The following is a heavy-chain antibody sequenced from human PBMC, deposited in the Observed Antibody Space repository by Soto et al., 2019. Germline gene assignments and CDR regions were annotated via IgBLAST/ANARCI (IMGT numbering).Heavy chain of an antibody. D-gene: IGHD3-10*01. CDR2: ISAYNGNT. V-gene: IGHV1-18*04. Sequence: QVQLVQSGAEVKKPGASVKVSCKASGYTFTSYGISWVRQAPGQGLEWMGWISAYNGNTNYAQKLQGRVTMTTDTSTSTAYMELRGLRSDDTAVYYCARDRTIYGSGSYYNPGWFDPWGQGTLVTVSS. CDR3: ARDRTIYGSGSYYNPGWFDP. CDR1: GYTFTSYG. J-gene: IGHJ5*02.